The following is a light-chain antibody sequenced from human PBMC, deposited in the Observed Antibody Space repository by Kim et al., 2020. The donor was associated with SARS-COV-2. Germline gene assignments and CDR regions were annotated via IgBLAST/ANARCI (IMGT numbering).Light chain of an antibody. CDR1: SNNVGDLG. CDR3: SAWDSSRSAWV. Sequence: CTGSSNNVGDLGAASLQPHQGHPPKVLSYRNNNRPPGISERISASRSGDTTSLTISGLQPEDEAVYYCSAWDSSRSAWVFGGGTKRTVL. J-gene: IGLJ3*02. V-gene: IGLV10-54*01. CDR2: RNN.